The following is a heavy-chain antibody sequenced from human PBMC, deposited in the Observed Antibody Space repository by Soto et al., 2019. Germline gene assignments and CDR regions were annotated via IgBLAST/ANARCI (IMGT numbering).Heavy chain of an antibody. CDR2: IYYSGST. J-gene: IGHJ6*02. V-gene: IGHV4-39*01. CDR1: GGSSSSSSYY. CDR3: VSLGARTSSRSDNYAMDV. D-gene: IGHD3-10*01. Sequence: SETMSLTCTVSGGSSSSSSYYWGWIRQPPGKGLEWIGSIYYSGSTYYNPSLKSRVSIYLDTSKNQFSLRLTSVTAADTAMYYCVSLGARTSSRSDNYAMDVWGQGTTVTV.